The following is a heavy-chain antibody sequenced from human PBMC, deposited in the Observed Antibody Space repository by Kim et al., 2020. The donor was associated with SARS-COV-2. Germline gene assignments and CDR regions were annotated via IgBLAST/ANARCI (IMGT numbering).Heavy chain of an antibody. Sequence: QKFQGRVTITAEQSTSTASLELSSLRSEDTAVYYCARDGYSGYDLSGMDVWGQGTTVTVSS. CDR3: ARDGYSGYDLSGMDV. D-gene: IGHD5-12*01. J-gene: IGHJ6*02. V-gene: IGHV1-69*01.